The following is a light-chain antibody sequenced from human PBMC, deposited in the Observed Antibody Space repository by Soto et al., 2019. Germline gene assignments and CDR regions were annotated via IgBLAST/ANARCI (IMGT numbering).Light chain of an antibody. CDR2: AAS. J-gene: IGKJ4*01. CDR3: QQYYSYPAT. Sequence: AIRMTQSPSSLSASTGDRVTITCRASQGISSYLAWYQQKPGKAPKLLIYAASTLQSGVPSRFSGSGSGTDFTLTISCLQSEDFATYYCQQYYSYPATFDGGTKVEIK. CDR1: QGISSY. V-gene: IGKV1-8*01.